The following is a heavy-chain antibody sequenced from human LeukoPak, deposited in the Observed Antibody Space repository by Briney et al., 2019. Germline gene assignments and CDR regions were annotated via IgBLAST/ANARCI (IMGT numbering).Heavy chain of an antibody. CDR3: ARDPAYGAFDI. V-gene: IGHV3-7*03. Sequence: GGSLRLSCAASGFTVSSNYMSWVRQAPGKGLEWVAIIKEDGSKKDYVDSVKGRFTISRDNAKNSLYLQMNSLRDEDTAVYYCARDPAYGAFDIWGQGTMVTVSS. J-gene: IGHJ3*02. D-gene: IGHD4-17*01. CDR2: IKEDGSKK. CDR1: GFTVSSNY.